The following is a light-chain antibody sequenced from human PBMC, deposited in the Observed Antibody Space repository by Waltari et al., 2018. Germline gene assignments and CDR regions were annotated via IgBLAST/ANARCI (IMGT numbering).Light chain of an antibody. Sequence: EIVLTQSPATLSLSPGERATLSCRASQSVRSYLAWYQQKPVQAPMLLIYDASNRATGIPARFRGSGSGKDFTLIISSLEPEAFAVYYCQQRSNWPTFGQGTKLEIK. J-gene: IGKJ2*01. CDR2: DAS. CDR3: QQRSNWPT. CDR1: QSVRSY. V-gene: IGKV3-11*01.